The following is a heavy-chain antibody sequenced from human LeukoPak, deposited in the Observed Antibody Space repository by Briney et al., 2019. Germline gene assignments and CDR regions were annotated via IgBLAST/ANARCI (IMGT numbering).Heavy chain of an antibody. CDR3: ARVRANYYYDSSSYDAFDI. V-gene: IGHV4-59*01. D-gene: IGHD3-22*01. CDR2: IYYSGST. J-gene: IGHJ3*02. Sequence: SETLSLTCTVSGGSISSYYWSWIRQPPGQGLEWIGYIYYSGSTNYNPSLKSRVTISVDTSKTQFSLKLSSVTAADTAVYYCARVRANYYYDSSSYDAFDIWGQGTMVTVSS. CDR1: GGSISSYY.